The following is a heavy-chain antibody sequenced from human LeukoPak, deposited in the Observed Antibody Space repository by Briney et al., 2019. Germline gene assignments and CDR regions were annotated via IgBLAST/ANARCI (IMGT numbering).Heavy chain of an antibody. Sequence: KPSETLSLTCTVSGGSISSGDYFWSWIRQPPGKGLEWIGYIYYSGSTYYNPSLKSRVTISVDTSKNQFSLNLSSVTAADTAVYYCARDRSVGCSSTSCHNWFDPWGQGTLVTVSS. D-gene: IGHD2-2*01. CDR3: ARDRSVGCSSTSCHNWFDP. V-gene: IGHV4-30-4*08. CDR1: GGSISSGDYF. J-gene: IGHJ5*02. CDR2: IYYSGST.